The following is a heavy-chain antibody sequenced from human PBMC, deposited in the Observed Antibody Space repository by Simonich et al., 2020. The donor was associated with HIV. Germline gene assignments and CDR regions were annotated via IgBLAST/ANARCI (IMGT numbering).Heavy chain of an antibody. CDR3: ARLWKDGTANWFDP. J-gene: IGHJ5*02. CDR1: GGSITYTRIYY. CDR2: IYYNGKT. V-gene: IGHV4-39*01. D-gene: IGHD1-1*01. Sequence: QLQLQESGPGLVKPSETLSLTCTVSGGSITYTRIYYWGWIRQPPGKGLEWIGNIYYNGKTYYNPSLKIRVTISVDTSKNQFSLKLSSVTAADTAVYYCARLWKDGTANWFDPWGQGTLVTVSS.